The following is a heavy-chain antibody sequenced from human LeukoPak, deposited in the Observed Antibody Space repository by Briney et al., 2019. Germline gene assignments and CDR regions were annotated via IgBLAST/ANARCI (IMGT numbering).Heavy chain of an antibody. V-gene: IGHV3-11*03. CDR3: AAGPNYYGLASPFDY. CDR2: ISNSSIYT. D-gene: IGHD3-10*01. CDR1: GFTFSDYY. Sequence: GGSLRLSCAASGFTFSDYYMNWIRQTPGKGLEWVSYISNSSIYTNYADSVKGRFTISRDNAKNSLYLQMNFLRAEDTAVYYCAAGPNYYGLASPFDYWGQGMLVTVSS. J-gene: IGHJ4*02.